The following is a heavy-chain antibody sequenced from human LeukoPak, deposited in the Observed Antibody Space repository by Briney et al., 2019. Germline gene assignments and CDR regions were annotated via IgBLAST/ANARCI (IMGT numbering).Heavy chain of an antibody. Sequence: GGSLRLSCAASGFTFSSYGMHWVRQAPGKGLEWVAVISYDGSNKYYADSVKGRFTISRDNSKNTLYLQMNSLRAEGTAVYYCAKDNYYYGMDVWGQGTTVTVSS. CDR3: AKDNYYYGMDV. CDR1: GFTFSSYG. V-gene: IGHV3-30*18. CDR2: ISYDGSNK. J-gene: IGHJ6*02.